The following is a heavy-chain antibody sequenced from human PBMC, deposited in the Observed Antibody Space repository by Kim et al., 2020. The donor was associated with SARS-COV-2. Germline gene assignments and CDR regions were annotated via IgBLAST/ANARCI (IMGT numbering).Heavy chain of an antibody. J-gene: IGHJ4*02. CDR2: ISGSGGST. D-gene: IGHD6-19*01. V-gene: IGHV3-23*01. Sequence: GGSLRLSCAASGFTFSSYAMSWVRQAPGKGLEWVSAISGSGGSTYYADSVKGRFTISRDNSKNTLYLQMNSLRAEDTAVYYCAKDFFGYSSGYGTEYFDYWGQGTLVTVSS. CDR1: GFTFSSYA. CDR3: AKDFFGYSSGYGTEYFDY.